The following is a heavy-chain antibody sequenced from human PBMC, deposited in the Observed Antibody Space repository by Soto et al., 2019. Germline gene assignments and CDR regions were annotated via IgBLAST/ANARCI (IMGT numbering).Heavy chain of an antibody. CDR2: IYYSGST. J-gene: IGHJ5*02. V-gene: IGHV4-31*03. D-gene: IGHD6-19*01. CDR1: GGSISSGGYY. Sequence: PSETLSLTCTVSGGSISSGGYYWSWIRQHPGKGLEWIGYIYYSGSTYYNPSLKSRITISVDTSKNQFSLKLSSVTAADTATYYCAHRQGSGWYLGNWFDPWGQGTLVTVSS. CDR3: AHRQGSGWYLGNWFDP.